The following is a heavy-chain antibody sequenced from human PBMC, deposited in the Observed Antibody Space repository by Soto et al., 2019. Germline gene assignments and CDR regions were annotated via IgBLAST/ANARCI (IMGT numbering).Heavy chain of an antibody. Sequence: QVQLVESGGGLVKPGGSLRLSCAAAGFTFSDYYMSWIRQAPGKGLEWVAYMGSSGTTIYYADSVRGRFTIPRDNAKNSLYLQTDTLRAEDSAVCYFARGGRLRCFRHPDYWGRGILVTVS. D-gene: IGHD4-17*01. J-gene: IGHJ4*02. CDR3: ARGGRLRCFRHPDY. V-gene: IGHV3-11*01. CDR1: GFTFSDYY. CDR2: MGSSGTTI.